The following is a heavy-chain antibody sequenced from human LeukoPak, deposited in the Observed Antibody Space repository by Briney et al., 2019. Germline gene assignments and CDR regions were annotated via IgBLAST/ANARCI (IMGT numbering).Heavy chain of an antibody. CDR1: GFTFSSYA. Sequence: PGGSLRLSCAASGFTFSSYAMSWVRQAPGKGLEWVSAISVSGGSTYYADSVKRRFTISRDNSKNTLYLQMNSLRAEDTAVYYCANYDSSGYYYFDYWGQGTLVTVSS. CDR2: ISVSGGST. D-gene: IGHD3-22*01. V-gene: IGHV3-23*01. CDR3: ANYDSSGYYYFDY. J-gene: IGHJ4*02.